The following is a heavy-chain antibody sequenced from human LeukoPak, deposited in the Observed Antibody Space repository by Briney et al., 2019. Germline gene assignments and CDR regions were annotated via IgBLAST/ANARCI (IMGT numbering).Heavy chain of an antibody. V-gene: IGHV4-59*01. CDR1: GGSISSYY. CDR3: ARWGRYYYDSSGYLYYFDY. J-gene: IGHJ4*02. CDR2: IYYSGST. D-gene: IGHD3-22*01. Sequence: SETLSLTCTVSGGSISSYYWSWIRQPPRKGLEWIGYIYYSGSTNYNPSLKSRVTISVDTSKNQFSLKLSSVTAADTAVYYCARWGRYYYDSSGYLYYFDYWGQGTLVTVSS.